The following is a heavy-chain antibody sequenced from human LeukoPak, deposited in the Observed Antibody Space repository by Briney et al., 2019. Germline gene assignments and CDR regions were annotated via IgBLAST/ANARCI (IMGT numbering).Heavy chain of an antibody. D-gene: IGHD3-10*01. V-gene: IGHV3-30*18. CDR3: AKEKYYYGSGLDV. CDR2: ISYDGNNK. CDR1: GFTFSSYG. Sequence: GGSLRLSCAASGFTFSSYGMHWVRQAPGKGLEWVAVISYDGNNKYYADSVKGRFTISRDNSKNTLYLQMNSLRAEDTAVYYCAKEKYYYGSGLDVWGQGTTVTVSS. J-gene: IGHJ6*02.